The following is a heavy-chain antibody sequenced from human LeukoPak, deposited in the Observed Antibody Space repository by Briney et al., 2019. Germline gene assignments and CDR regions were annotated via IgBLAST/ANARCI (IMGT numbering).Heavy chain of an antibody. D-gene: IGHD6-13*01. CDR2: IIPIFGTA. J-gene: IGHJ5*02. Sequence: SVTVSCKASGYTFTSYHINWVRQAPGQGLEWMGGIIPIFGTANYAQKFQGRVTITADESTSTAYMELSSLRSEDTAVYYCARDQYSSSWYWFDPWGQGTLVTVSS. V-gene: IGHV1-69*13. CDR3: ARDQYSSSWYWFDP. CDR1: GYTFTSYH.